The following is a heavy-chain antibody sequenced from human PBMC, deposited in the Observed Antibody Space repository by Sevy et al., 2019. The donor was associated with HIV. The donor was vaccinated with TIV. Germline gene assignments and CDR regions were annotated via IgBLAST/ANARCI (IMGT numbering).Heavy chain of an antibody. D-gene: IGHD6-19*01. CDR2: ISGSGGGS. CDR3: VKARFVGRGWAGNFDY. V-gene: IGHV3-23*01. CDR1: GFTFTTYA. Sequence: GGSLRLSCAASGFTFTTYAMTWVRQGPRKGLEWVSSISGSGGGSYYADSVKGRFTTSRDSSRNIVTLQMNGLRVEDTAVYYCVKARFVGRGWAGNFDYWGQGAMVTVSS. J-gene: IGHJ4*02.